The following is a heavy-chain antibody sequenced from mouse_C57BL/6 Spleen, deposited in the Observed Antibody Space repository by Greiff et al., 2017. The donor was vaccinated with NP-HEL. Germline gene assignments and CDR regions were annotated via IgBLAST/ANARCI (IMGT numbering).Heavy chain of an antibody. V-gene: IGHV1-18*01. J-gene: IGHJ1*03. Sequence: VQLQQSGPELVKPGASVKIPCKASGYTFTDYNMDWVKQSHGKSLEWIGDINPNNGGTIYNQKFKGKATLTVDKSSSTAYMELRSLTSEDTAVYYCARLGYYGSSHWYFDVWGTGTTVTVSS. D-gene: IGHD1-1*01. CDR2: INPNNGGT. CDR3: ARLGYYGSSHWYFDV. CDR1: GYTFTDYN.